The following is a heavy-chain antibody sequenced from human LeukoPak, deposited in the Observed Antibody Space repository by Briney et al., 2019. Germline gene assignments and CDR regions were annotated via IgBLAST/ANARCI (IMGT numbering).Heavy chain of an antibody. Sequence: PGGSLRLSCAVSGFTFSNYSMNWVRQAPGKGLEWVSSISSSSSYIYYADSVKGRFTISRDNAKNSLYLQMNSLRAEDTAVYYCARDGVGYYMDVWGKGTTVTVSS. CDR3: ARDGVGYYMDV. CDR2: ISSSSSYI. V-gene: IGHV3-21*01. J-gene: IGHJ6*03. CDR1: GFTFSNYS. D-gene: IGHD3-16*01.